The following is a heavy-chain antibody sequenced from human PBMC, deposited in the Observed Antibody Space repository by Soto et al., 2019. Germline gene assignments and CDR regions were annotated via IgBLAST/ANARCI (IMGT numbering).Heavy chain of an antibody. D-gene: IGHD4-17*01. V-gene: IGHV1-69*05. CDR2: IIPIFGTA. J-gene: IGHJ6*02. CDR3: ARDLRTTVTTFVGGGMDV. Sequence: SVKVSCKASGGTFSSYAISWVRQAPGQGLEWMGGIIPIFGTASYAQKFQGWVTMTRDTSISTAYMELSRLRSDDTAVYYCARDLRTTVTTFVGGGMDVWGQGTTVTVSS. CDR1: GGTFSSYA.